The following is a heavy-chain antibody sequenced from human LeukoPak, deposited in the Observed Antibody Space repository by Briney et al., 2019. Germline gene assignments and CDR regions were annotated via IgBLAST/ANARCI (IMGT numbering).Heavy chain of an antibody. CDR3: ARAPYYDFSSGYYKDYYYYMDV. CDR1: GYTFTSYD. CDR2: MNPNSGNT. Sequence: ASVKVSCKASGYTFTSYDINWVRQATGQGLEWMGWMNPNSGNTGYAHKFQGRVTMTRNTSISTAYMELSSLRSEDTAVYYCARAPYYDFSSGYYKDYYYYMDVWGKGTTVTVSS. J-gene: IGHJ6*03. D-gene: IGHD3-3*01. V-gene: IGHV1-8*01.